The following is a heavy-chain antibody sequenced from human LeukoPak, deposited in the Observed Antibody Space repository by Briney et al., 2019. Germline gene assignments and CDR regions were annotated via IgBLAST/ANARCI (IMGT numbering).Heavy chain of an antibody. V-gene: IGHV3-30*09. CDR2: ISYDGSNK. CDR1: GFTFSSYA. J-gene: IGHJ6*02. Sequence: PGRSLRLSCAASGFTFSSYAMHWVRQAPGKGLEWVAVISYDGSNKYYADSVKGRFAISRDNSKNTLYLQMNSLRAEDTAVYYCARDFCVIRCCGMDVWGQGTTVTVSS. CDR3: ARDFCVIRCCGMDV. D-gene: IGHD3-10*01.